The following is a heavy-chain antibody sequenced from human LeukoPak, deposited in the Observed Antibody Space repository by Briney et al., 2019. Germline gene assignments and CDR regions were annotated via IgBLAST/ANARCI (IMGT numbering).Heavy chain of an antibody. CDR2: ISAYNGNT. J-gene: IGHJ3*02. V-gene: IGHV1-18*01. D-gene: IGHD6-19*01. CDR1: GYTFTSYG. Sequence: ASVKVSCKASGYTFTSYGISWVRQAPGQGLEWMGWISAYNGNTNYAQKLQGRVTMTTDTSTSTAYMELRSLRSDDTAVYYCARKASGIAVAGTYDAFDIWGQGTMVTVSS. CDR3: ARKASGIAVAGTYDAFDI.